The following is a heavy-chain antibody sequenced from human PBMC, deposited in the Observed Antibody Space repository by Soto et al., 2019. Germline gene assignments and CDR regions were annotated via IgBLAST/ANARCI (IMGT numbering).Heavy chain of an antibody. V-gene: IGHV3-53*01. Sequence: EVQLVESGGGLIQPGGSLRLSCAASGFTVSSNYMSWVRQAPGKGLEWVSVIYSGGSTYYADSVKGRFTISRDNSKNTLYLQMNSLRAEDTAVYYCARNSCDVDTAMPTEPSDYYGMDVWGQGTTVTVSS. CDR3: ARNSCDVDTAMPTEPSDYYGMDV. CDR2: IYSGGST. D-gene: IGHD5-18*01. J-gene: IGHJ6*02. CDR1: GFTVSSNY.